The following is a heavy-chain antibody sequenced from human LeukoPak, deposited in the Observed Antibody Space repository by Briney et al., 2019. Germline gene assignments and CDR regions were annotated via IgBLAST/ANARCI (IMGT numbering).Heavy chain of an antibody. J-gene: IGHJ4*02. CDR1: GGSFSGYY. Sequence: SETLSLTCAVYGGSFSGYYWSWIRQPPGKGLEWIGEINHSGSTNYNPSLKSRVTISVDTSKNQFSLKLGSVTAADTAVYYCARVGGGWELRHFDYWGQGTLVTVSS. CDR2: INHSGST. CDR3: ARVGGGWELRHFDY. D-gene: IGHD1-26*01. V-gene: IGHV4-34*01.